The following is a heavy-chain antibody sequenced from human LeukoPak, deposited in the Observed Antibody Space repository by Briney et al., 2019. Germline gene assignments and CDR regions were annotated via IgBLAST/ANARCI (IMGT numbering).Heavy chain of an antibody. V-gene: IGHV5-51*01. CDR3: ARRPGTAMEYNWFDP. Sequence: HGESLKISCKGSGYSFTSYWIGWVRQMPGKDLEWMGIIYPGDSDTRYSPSFQGQVTISADKSISTAYLQWSSLKASDTAMYYCARRPGTAMEYNWFDPWGQGTLVTVSS. D-gene: IGHD5-18*01. CDR2: IYPGDSDT. J-gene: IGHJ5*02. CDR1: GYSFTSYW.